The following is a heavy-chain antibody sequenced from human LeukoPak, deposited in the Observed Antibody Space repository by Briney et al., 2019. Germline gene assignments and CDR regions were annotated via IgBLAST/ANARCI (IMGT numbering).Heavy chain of an antibody. Sequence: GGSLRLSCTVSGFTVSSNSMSWVRQAPGKGLEWVSFIYSDNTHYSDSVKGRFTISRDNSKNTLYLQMNSLRAEDTAVYYCARHRNKWELPPFDYWGQGTLVTVSS. V-gene: IGHV3-53*01. CDR2: IYSDNT. J-gene: IGHJ4*02. CDR1: GFTVSSNS. CDR3: ARHRNKWELPPFDY. D-gene: IGHD1-26*01.